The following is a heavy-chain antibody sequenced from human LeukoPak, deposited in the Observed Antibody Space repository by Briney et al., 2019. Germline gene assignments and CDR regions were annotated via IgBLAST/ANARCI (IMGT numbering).Heavy chain of an antibody. Sequence: ASQTLSLTCTVSGGSISSGSYYWSWIRQPAGKGLEWIGHMYSSANIEYNPFLESRVTISVDTSKNQFSLKVNSVTAADTAVYYCARDEGYGKAYIVYWGQGTLVTVSS. CDR1: GGSISSGSYY. CDR3: ARDEGYGKAYIVY. V-gene: IGHV4-61*09. J-gene: IGHJ4*02. D-gene: IGHD4-17*01. CDR2: MYSSANI.